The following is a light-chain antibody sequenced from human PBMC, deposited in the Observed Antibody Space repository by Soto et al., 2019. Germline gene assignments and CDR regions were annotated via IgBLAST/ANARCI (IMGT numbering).Light chain of an antibody. CDR2: DAS. CDR1: QSISGW. Sequence: DIQVTQSPSTLAASVGDRVTITCRASQSISGWLAWYQQKPGEAPKLMIYDASSLGSGVPSRFSGSGSGTVFTLTISSLQPDDFATYYCQQYNSYPWTFGRGTKVDIK. V-gene: IGKV1-5*01. CDR3: QQYNSYPWT. J-gene: IGKJ1*01.